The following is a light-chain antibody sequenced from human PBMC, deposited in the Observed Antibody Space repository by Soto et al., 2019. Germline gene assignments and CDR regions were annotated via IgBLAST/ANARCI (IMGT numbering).Light chain of an antibody. CDR1: SSNIETYY. Sequence: QSVLTQPPSASGTPGQRVTISCSGSSSNIETYYVYWYQQLPGMAPKLLIYRNNQRPSGVPDRFSGSKSGTSASLAISGLRSEDEAGYYCAAWDGSLRGVLFGGGTKLTVL. J-gene: IGLJ2*01. CDR2: RNN. CDR3: AAWDGSLRGVL. V-gene: IGLV1-47*01.